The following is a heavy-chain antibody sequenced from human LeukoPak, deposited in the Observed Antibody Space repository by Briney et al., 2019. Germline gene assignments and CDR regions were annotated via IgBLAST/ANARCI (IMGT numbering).Heavy chain of an antibody. CDR2: IYYSGST. CDR1: GGSISSGGYY. CDR3: ARIDYGDYVLLDY. V-gene: IGHV4-31*03. Sequence: SETLSLTCTVSGGSISSGGYYWSWIRQHPGKGLEWIGYIYYSGSTYYNPSLKSRVTISVDTSKNQFSLKLSSVTAADTAVYYCARIDYGDYVLLDYWGQGTLVTVSS. D-gene: IGHD4-17*01. J-gene: IGHJ4*02.